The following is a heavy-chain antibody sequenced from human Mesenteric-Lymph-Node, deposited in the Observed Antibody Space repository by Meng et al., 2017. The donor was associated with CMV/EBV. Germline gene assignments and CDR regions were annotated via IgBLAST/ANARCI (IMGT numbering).Heavy chain of an antibody. J-gene: IGHJ6*02. Sequence: ASVKVSCKASGYTFTNYDINWVRQATGQGLEWMGWMNPNSGNTGYAQKFQGRVTISRDNAKNSLYLQMNSLRAEDTAVYYCARAETDYLGSMDVWGQGTTVTVSS. CDR3: ARAETDYLGSMDV. D-gene: IGHD5-12*01. V-gene: IGHV1-8*01. CDR1: GYTFTNYD. CDR2: MNPNSGNT.